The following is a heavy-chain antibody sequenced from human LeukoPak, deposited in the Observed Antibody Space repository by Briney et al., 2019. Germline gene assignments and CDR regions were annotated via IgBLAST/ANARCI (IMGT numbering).Heavy chain of an antibody. CDR3: VRDLDWGAFDV. Sequence: GGTLRLSCAASGFHFSSHGMNWVRPAPGKGLEWVSGISPSGDITYYADSVMGRFTISRDNRKSTVSLQMNSLRPEDTALYYCVRDLDWGAFDVWGQGTMVTVSS. CDR1: GFHFSSHG. CDR2: ISPSGDIT. D-gene: IGHD3/OR15-3a*01. V-gene: IGHV3-23*01. J-gene: IGHJ3*01.